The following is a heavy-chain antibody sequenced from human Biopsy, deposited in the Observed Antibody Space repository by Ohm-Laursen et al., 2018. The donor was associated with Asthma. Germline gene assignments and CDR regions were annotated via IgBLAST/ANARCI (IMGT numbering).Heavy chain of an antibody. CDR1: GFTFSNFG. V-gene: IGHV3-30*18. Sequence: SLRLSCAASGFTFSNFGMHWVRQAPGKGLDWVAVISFDGSNKNYTDSVKGRFTISRDNSRNTLHLQMNSLRAEDTAVYYCAKDVFPGWELRRGPDYWGQGTLVTVSA. CDR3: AKDVFPGWELRRGPDY. J-gene: IGHJ4*02. D-gene: IGHD1-26*01. CDR2: ISFDGSNK.